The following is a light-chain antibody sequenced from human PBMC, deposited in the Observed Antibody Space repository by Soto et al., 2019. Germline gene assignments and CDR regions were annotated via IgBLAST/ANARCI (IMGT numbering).Light chain of an antibody. Sequence: DIQMTQSPSTLSASVVDRVTITCRARQSISSWLAWYQQKPGKAPKLLIYKASTLKSGVPSRFSGSGSGTDFTLTISRLEPEDFAVYYCQQYGSSGTFGQGTRLEI. CDR2: KAS. J-gene: IGKJ5*01. CDR1: QSISSW. V-gene: IGKV1-5*03. CDR3: QQYGSSGT.